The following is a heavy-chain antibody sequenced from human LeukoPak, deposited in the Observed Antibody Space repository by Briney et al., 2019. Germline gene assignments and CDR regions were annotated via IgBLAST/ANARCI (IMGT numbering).Heavy chain of an antibody. CDR1: GGSISSSSYY. V-gene: IGHV4-39*07. D-gene: IGHD6-19*01. J-gene: IGHJ4*02. Sequence: PSETLSLTCTVSGGSISSSSYYWGWIRQPPGKGLEWIGSIYYSGSTYYNPPLKSRVTISVDTSKNQFSLKLSSVTAADTAVYYCARVRKHSGWYARASFSHTGFDYWGQGTLVTVSS. CDR3: ARVRKHSGWYARASFSHTGFDY. CDR2: IYYSGST.